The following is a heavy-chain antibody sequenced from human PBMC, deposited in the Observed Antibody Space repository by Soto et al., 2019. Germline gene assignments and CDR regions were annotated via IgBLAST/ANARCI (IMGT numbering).Heavy chain of an antibody. CDR2: ISYDGGYK. J-gene: IGHJ4*02. Sequence: GGALRLSSAASGFTFSNYGMHWVRQAPVKGPEWVAVISYDGGYKLYADAVKGRFTISRDNSKNTVYLQMISLRVEDTAVYYCAKDLSSSWPPDYWGQGTLVTVSS. CDR1: GFTFSNYG. CDR3: AKDLSSSWPPDY. D-gene: IGHD6-13*01. V-gene: IGHV3-30*18.